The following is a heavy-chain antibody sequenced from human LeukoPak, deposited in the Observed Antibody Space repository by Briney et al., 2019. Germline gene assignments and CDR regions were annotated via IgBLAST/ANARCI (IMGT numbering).Heavy chain of an antibody. Sequence: SETLSLTCTVSGGSISSSGYYWGWVRQPPGKGLEWIGSIYSGGSTYYISSLKSRLTISLDTSKSQFSLKLSSVTAADTAVYYCARDGGNFDIDYWGQGTLVTVSS. CDR1: GGSISSSGYY. CDR3: ARDGGNFDIDY. CDR2: IYSGGST. J-gene: IGHJ4*02. D-gene: IGHD4-23*01. V-gene: IGHV4-39*07.